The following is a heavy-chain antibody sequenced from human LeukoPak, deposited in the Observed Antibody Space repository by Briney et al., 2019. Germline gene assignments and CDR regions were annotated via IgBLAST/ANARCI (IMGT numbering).Heavy chain of an antibody. CDR2: IIPIFGSA. V-gene: IGHV1-69*06. Sequence: SVKVSCKASGGIFSSYAIHWVRQAPGQGLEWMGRIIPIFGSANYAQKFQGRVTITANKSTRTAYMELSSLRAEDTALYYCAKGSRLREVGSYRFWGQGTLVTVSS. D-gene: IGHD3-16*02. CDR1: GGIFSSYA. CDR3: AKGSRLREVGSYRF. J-gene: IGHJ4*02.